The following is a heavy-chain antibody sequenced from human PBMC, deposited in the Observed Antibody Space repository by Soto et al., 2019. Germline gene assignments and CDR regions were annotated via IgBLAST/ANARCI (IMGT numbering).Heavy chain of an antibody. CDR1: GGTFTSYA. CDR3: ARSEGSSWSYYYSGMDV. J-gene: IGHJ6*02. CDR2: IIPIFGTA. V-gene: IGHV1-69*13. D-gene: IGHD6-13*01. Sequence: SVKVSCKASGGTFTSYASSWVRQAPGQGLEWMGGIIPIFGTANYAQKFQGRVTITADESTSTAYMELSSLRSEDTAVYYCARSEGSSWSYYYSGMDVWGQGTTVTVSS.